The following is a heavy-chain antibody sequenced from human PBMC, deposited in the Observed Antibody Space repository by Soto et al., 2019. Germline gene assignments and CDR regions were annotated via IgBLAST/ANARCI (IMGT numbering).Heavy chain of an antibody. Sequence: PGESLKISCKGSGYSFTTYWISWVRQMPGKGLEWMGKIDPSDSYTNYSPSFQGHVTISADKSVSTAFLQWRSLKASDTAMYYCARHAVANCFDTWGQGTLVTVSS. V-gene: IGHV5-10-1*01. CDR3: ARHAVANCFDT. D-gene: IGHD6-19*01. CDR2: IDPSDSYT. J-gene: IGHJ5*02. CDR1: GYSFTTYW.